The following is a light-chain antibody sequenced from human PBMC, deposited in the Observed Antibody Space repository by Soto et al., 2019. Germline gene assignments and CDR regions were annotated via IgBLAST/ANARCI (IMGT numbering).Light chain of an antibody. CDR3: QQRRNWPLT. CDR2: DAS. V-gene: IGKV3-11*01. CDR1: QSVVSY. Sequence: EIVLTQSPNTLSLSPGERATLSCRASQSVVSYLAWYQHRPGQAPRLLIYDASTMVTGIPARFSGSGSGTDFTLTISSLEPEDFAVYFCQQRRNWPLTFGGGTKVEIK. J-gene: IGKJ4*01.